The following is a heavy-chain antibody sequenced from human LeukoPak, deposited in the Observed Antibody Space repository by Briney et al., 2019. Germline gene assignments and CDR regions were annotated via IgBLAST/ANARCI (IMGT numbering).Heavy chain of an antibody. J-gene: IGHJ4*02. CDR3: ARQSTPHGNFDY. CDR1: GFTLSSYA. D-gene: IGHD1-26*01. Sequence: GGSLRLSCAASGFTLSSYAMHWVRQPAGKGLEWVSAIGTAGDTFYPGSVKGRFTISRENAKKSLFLQMNSLRVEDTVVYYCARQSTPHGNFDYWGQGTLVTVSS. V-gene: IGHV3-13*01. CDR2: IGTAGDT.